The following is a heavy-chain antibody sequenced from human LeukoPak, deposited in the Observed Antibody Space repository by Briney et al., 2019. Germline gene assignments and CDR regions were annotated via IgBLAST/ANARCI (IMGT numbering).Heavy chain of an antibody. CDR3: ARDSAAAASFDY. J-gene: IGHJ4*02. D-gene: IGHD6-13*01. CDR2: IWYDGSNK. CDR1: GFTFSSYG. V-gene: IGHV3-33*01. Sequence: GGSLRLSCAASGFTFSSYGMHWVRQAPGKGLEWVAVIWYDGSNKYYADSVKGRFTISRDNSKNTLYLQMNILRAEDTAVYYCARDSAAAASFDYWGQGTLVTVSS.